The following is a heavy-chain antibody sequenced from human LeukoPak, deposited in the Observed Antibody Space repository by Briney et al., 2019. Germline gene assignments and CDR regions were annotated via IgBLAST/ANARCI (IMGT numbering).Heavy chain of an antibody. CDR3: ARGIGAAGPSFDY. CDR2: IIPIFGTA. J-gene: IGHJ4*02. Sequence: ASVKVSCKASGGTFSSYAISWVRQALGQGLEWMGGIIPIFGTANYAQKFQGRVTITADESTSTAYMELSSLRSEDTAVYYCARGIGAAGPSFDYWGQGTLVTVSS. D-gene: IGHD6-13*01. V-gene: IGHV1-69*13. CDR1: GGTFSSYA.